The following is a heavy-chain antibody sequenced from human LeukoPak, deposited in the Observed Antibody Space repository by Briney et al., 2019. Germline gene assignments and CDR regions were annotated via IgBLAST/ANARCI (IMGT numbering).Heavy chain of an antibody. V-gene: IGHV1-2*02. CDR2: IAPNIGAT. J-gene: IGHJ2*01. CDR1: GYTFTAHY. CDR3: ARGRGTTMVRGVITNYFDL. D-gene: IGHD3-10*01. Sequence: ASVKVSCRASGYTFTAHYIHWVRQAPGQGLEWMGWIAPNIGATNYAQKFLDSVTMTGDTSINTAFMELSRLRSDDTAIYYCARGRGTTMVRGVITNYFDLWGRGSLVTVSS.